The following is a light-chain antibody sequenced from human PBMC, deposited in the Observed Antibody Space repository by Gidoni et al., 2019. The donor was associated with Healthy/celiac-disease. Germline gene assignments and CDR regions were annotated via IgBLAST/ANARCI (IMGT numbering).Light chain of an antibody. V-gene: IGLV2-11*01. Sequence: QSALPQPRSVSGSPGQSVTISCTGTSSDVGGYNYVSWYQQHPGKAPELMIYDVSKRPSGVPDRFSGSKSGNTASLTISGLQAEDEADYYCGSYAGSYTVVFGGGTKLTVL. CDR3: GSYAGSYTVV. CDR2: DVS. J-gene: IGLJ2*01. CDR1: SSDVGGYNY.